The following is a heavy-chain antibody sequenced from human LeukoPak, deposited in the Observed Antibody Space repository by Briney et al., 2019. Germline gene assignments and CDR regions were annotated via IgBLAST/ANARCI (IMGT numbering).Heavy chain of an antibody. CDR1: GGSISNYF. CDR2: IYYSGNT. V-gene: IGHV4-59*01. J-gene: IGHJ4*02. Sequence: SETLSLTCTVSGGSISNYFWSWIRQPPGKGLEWIGHIYYSGNTNYNPSLKSRVTISVDTSKNQFSLKLSSVTAADTAVYYCAGGHSSGWHSFDYWGQGTPVTVSS. CDR3: AGGHSSGWHSFDY. D-gene: IGHD6-19*01.